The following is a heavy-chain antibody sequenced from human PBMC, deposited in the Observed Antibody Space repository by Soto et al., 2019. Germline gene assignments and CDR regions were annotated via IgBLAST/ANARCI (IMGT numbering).Heavy chain of an antibody. CDR3: ARHGNNGPEDTLDV. V-gene: IGHV5-51*01. D-gene: IGHD1-1*01. CDR1: GYSFNTYW. J-gene: IGHJ6*04. Sequence: PGESLKISCKGSGYSFNTYWIGWVRQMPGKGLEWMGIIYPGDSETRYSPSFQGQVTISADRSITTAYLQWNSMKASDTAMYFCARHGNNGPEDTLDVWGKGTTVTVSS. CDR2: IYPGDSET.